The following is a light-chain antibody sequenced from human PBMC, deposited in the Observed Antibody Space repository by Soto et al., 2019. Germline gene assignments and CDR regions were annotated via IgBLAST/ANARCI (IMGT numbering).Light chain of an antibody. CDR1: SSNIGAGYD. Sequence: QSVLTQPPSVSGATRQRVTISCTGSSSNIGAGYDVHWYQQLPGTAPKHLIYGNSNRPSGVPDRFSGSKSGTSASLAITGLQAEDEADYYCQSYDSSGVVFGGGTKLTVL. CDR3: QSYDSSGVV. J-gene: IGLJ2*01. CDR2: GNS. V-gene: IGLV1-40*01.